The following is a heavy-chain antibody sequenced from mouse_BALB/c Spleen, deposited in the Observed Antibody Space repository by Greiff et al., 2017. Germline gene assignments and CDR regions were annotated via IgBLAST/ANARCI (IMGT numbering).Heavy chain of an antibody. D-gene: IGHD2-3*01. J-gene: IGHJ3*01. CDR2: IDPSDSET. V-gene: IGHV1S127*01. Sequence: QVQLQQSGPQLVRPGASVKISCKASGYSFTSYWMHWVKQRPGQGLEWIGMIDPSDSETRLNQKFKDKATLTVDKSSSTAYLQLSSPTSEDSAVYYCSRGNDGYYLWLAYWGQGTLVTVSA. CDR1: GYSFTSYW. CDR3: SRGNDGYYLWLAY.